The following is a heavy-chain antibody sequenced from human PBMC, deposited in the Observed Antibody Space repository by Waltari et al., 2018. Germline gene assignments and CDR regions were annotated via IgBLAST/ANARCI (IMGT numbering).Heavy chain of an antibody. CDR2: TRNEANSYTT. J-gene: IGHJ6*02. CDR1: GFTFSDNY. CDR3: ARGPYGMDV. V-gene: IGHV3-72*01. Sequence: EVQLVESGGGLVQPGGSLRLSCAASGFTFSDNYMDWVRQAPGKGLEWVGRTRNEANSYTTEYAASVKGRFTISRDDSKNSLYLQMNSLKTEDTAVYYCARGPYGMDVWGQGTTVTVSS.